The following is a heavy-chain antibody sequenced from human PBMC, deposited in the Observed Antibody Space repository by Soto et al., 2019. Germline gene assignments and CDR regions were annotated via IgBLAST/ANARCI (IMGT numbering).Heavy chain of an antibody. V-gene: IGHV4-61*01. Sequence: QVQLQESGPGLVKPSETLSLTCTVSGGSVSSGSYYWSWIRQPPGKGLEWIGYIYYSGSTNYNPSLKSRVTISVDTSKNQFSLKLSSVTAADTAVYYCARGCSNGACFGSHWGQGTLVTVSS. D-gene: IGHD2-8*01. J-gene: IGHJ4*02. CDR1: GGSVSSGSYY. CDR3: ARGCSNGACFGSH. CDR2: IYYSGST.